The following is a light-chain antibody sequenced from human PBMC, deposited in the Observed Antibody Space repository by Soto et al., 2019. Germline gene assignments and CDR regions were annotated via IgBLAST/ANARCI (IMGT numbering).Light chain of an antibody. V-gene: IGKV1-5*01. J-gene: IGKJ1*01. CDR2: DAS. CDR1: QSISSW. CDR3: QQYNSYSRT. Sequence: DIQMTQSPSTLSVSVGDSVTMTCRASQSISSWLAWYQQKPGKAPKLLIYDASSLESGVPSRFSGSGSGTEFTLTISSLQPDDFATYYCQQYNSYSRTFGQGTKVDIK.